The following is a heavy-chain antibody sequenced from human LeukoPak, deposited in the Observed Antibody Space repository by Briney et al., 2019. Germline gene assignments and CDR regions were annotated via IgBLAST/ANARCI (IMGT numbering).Heavy chain of an antibody. D-gene: IGHD2-15*01. CDR1: GFTVSSNY. V-gene: IGHV3-53*01. CDR2: IYSSGST. Sequence: GGSLRLSCAASGFTVSSNYMSWVRQAPGKGLECVSVIYSSGSTYYADSVKGRFTISRANSLNTLYLQMNSVRAEDTAAYYCARGRGWQRNWYFDLWGRGTLVTVSS. J-gene: IGHJ2*01. CDR3: ARGRGWQRNWYFDL.